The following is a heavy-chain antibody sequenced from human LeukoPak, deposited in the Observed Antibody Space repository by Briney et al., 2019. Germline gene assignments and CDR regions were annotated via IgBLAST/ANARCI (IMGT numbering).Heavy chain of an antibody. D-gene: IGHD7-27*01. CDR2: IIPIFGTA. J-gene: IGHJ6*04. V-gene: IGHV1-69*06. CDR1: GGTFSSYA. CDR3: ARSWGSHYYGMDV. Sequence: ASVEVSCKASGGTFSSYAISWVRQAPGQGLEWMGGIIPIFGTANYAQKFQGRVTITADKSTSTAYMELSSLRSEDTAVYYCARSWGSHYYGMDVWGKGTTVTVSS.